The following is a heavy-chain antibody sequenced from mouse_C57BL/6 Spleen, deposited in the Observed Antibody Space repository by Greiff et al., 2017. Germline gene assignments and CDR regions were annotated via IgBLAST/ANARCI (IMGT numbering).Heavy chain of an antibody. J-gene: IGHJ3*01. D-gene: IGHD4-1*01. Sequence: VQLQQSGAELARPGASVKMSCKASGYTFTSYTMHWVKQRPGQGLEWIGYINPSSGYTKYNQKFKDKATLTADKSSSTAYMQLSSLTSEDSAVYYCASSLTGPFAYWGQGTLVTVSA. V-gene: IGHV1-4*01. CDR3: ASSLTGPFAY. CDR1: GYTFTSYT. CDR2: INPSSGYT.